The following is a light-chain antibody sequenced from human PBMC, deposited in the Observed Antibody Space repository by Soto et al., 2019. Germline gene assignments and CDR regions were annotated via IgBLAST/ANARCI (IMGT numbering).Light chain of an antibody. J-gene: IGLJ2*01. CDR3: QSHDSTNVV. CDR1: GGSIATNY. V-gene: IGLV6-57*02. Sequence: NFMLTQPHSVSESPGKTVTISCTGSGGSIATNYVQWHQQRPGSAPTTVIYEDDKRPSGVPDRFSGSIDRSSNSACLIISGLKTEDEADYYCQSHDSTNVVFGRGTKVTVL. CDR2: EDD.